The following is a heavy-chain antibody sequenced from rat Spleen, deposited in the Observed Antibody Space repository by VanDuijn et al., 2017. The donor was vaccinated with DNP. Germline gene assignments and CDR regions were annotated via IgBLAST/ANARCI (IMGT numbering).Heavy chain of an antibody. CDR3: VRPDYYAGSYPFF. D-gene: IGHD1-12*02. V-gene: IGHV7-7*01. Sequence: EVKLLESGGGLVQPGGSMRLSCSASGFTFTDFSMNWIRQPAGKAPEWLAFIRDKANGYTTNYSPSVKGRFTISRDNAKSTLYLQMNSLRSEDMATYYCVRPDYYAGSYPFFWGQGVMVTVSS. J-gene: IGHJ2*01. CDR2: IRDKANGYTT. CDR1: GFTFTDFS.